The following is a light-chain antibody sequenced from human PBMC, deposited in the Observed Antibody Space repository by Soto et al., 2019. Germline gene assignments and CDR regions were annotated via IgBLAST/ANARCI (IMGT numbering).Light chain of an antibody. CDR3: QSYDSSLSGSSYV. J-gene: IGLJ1*01. Sequence: QSALTQPPSVSGAPGQRVTISCTGSSSNIGAGYDVHWYQQLPGTAPKLLIYGNSNRPSGVPDRFSGSKSGTSAPLAITGLQAEDEADYYCQSYDSSLSGSSYVFGTGTKVTVL. V-gene: IGLV1-40*01. CDR2: GNS. CDR1: SSNIGAGYD.